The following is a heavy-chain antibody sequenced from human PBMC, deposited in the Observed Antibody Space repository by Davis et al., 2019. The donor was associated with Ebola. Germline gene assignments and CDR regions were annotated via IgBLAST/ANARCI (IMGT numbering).Heavy chain of an antibody. Sequence: GGSLRLSCAASGITVNNNYMSWVRQPPGKGREWVSVIYFGGSTYYADSVKGRFTISRDNSKSTLYLQMNNLRAEDTAVYYCSRDRDSSSWYIDYWGQGTLVTVSS. J-gene: IGHJ4*02. D-gene: IGHD6-13*01. CDR2: IYFGGST. V-gene: IGHV3-66*01. CDR1: GITVNNNY. CDR3: SRDRDSSSWYIDY.